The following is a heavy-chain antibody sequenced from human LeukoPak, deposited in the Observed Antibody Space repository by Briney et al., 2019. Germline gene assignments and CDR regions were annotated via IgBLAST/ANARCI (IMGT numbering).Heavy chain of an antibody. D-gene: IGHD4-23*01. CDR2: IYYSGST. CDR3: AREPVTNTGGAFDI. CDR1: GGSISSGGYY. Sequence: SQTLSLTCTVSGGSISSGGYYWSWIRQHPGMGLEWIGYIYYSGSTYYNPSLKSRVTISVDTSKNQFSLKLSSVTAADTAVYYCAREPVTNTGGAFDIWGQGTMVTVSS. J-gene: IGHJ3*02. V-gene: IGHV4-31*03.